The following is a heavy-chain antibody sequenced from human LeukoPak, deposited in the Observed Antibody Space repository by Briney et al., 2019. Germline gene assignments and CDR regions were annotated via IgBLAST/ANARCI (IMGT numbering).Heavy chain of an antibody. CDR2: ISSSGVIV. CDR3: AKVLGAGLRFLEWLLSDAFDI. CDR1: GFTFSDHY. Sequence: GGSLRLSCATSGFTFSDHYMTWIRQAPGKGLECVSYISSSGVIVYYADSVKGRFTISRDNSKNTLYLQMNSLRAEDTAVYYCAKVLGAGLRFLEWLLSDAFDIWGQGTMVTVSS. V-gene: IGHV3-11*04. D-gene: IGHD3-3*01. J-gene: IGHJ3*02.